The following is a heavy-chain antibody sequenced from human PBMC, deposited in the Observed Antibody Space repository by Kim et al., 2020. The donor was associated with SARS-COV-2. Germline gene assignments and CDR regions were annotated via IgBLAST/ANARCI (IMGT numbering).Heavy chain of an antibody. CDR3: AREMAYGDYEFGWFDP. D-gene: IGHD4-17*01. Sequence: SLKSRVTISVDTSKNQISLKLSSVTAADTAVYYCAREMAYGDYEFGWFDPWGQGTLVTVSS. V-gene: IGHV4-39*07. J-gene: IGHJ5*02.